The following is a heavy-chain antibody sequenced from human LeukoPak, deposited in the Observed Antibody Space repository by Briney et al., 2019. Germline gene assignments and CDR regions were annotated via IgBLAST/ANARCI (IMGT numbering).Heavy chain of an antibody. CDR2: ISGSGDNT. CDR1: GFIFSSYS. J-gene: IGHJ4*02. V-gene: IGHV3-23*01. CDR3: AKFGGYYGRSARGAPEFDY. D-gene: IGHD3-22*01. Sequence: GGSVSLSRGASGFIFSSYSMNGVRQRGGRGLEWVSSISGSGDNTNYADSMEGRSTISRDKSKNLLYLQRTSLRAEDTAVYYCAKFGGYYGRSARGAPEFDYWGQGTLVTVSS.